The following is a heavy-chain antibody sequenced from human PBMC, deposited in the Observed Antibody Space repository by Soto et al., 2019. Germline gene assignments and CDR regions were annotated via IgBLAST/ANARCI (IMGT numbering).Heavy chain of an antibody. CDR1: GGSISSGGNY. CDR3: ARRYGDYGDY. D-gene: IGHD4-17*01. V-gene: IGHV4-31*03. Sequence: QVLLQESGPRLVKPSETLSLTCTVSGGSISSGGNYWSWIRQHPGKGLEWIGYIFYSGSTYYNPSLKSRVTISIDTTKNQFSLKLTSVTAADTAVYYCARRYGDYGDYWGQGPLVIVSS. J-gene: IGHJ4*02. CDR2: IFYSGST.